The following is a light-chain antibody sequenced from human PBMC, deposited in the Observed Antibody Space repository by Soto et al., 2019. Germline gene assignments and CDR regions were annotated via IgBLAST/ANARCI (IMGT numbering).Light chain of an antibody. Sequence: EIVLTQSPGTLSLSPGERATLSCRASQSVHNNYLAWYQQRLGQPPRLVISIASNRATGISDRFSGSGSVTDFILTISRLEPEDSAVYYCLQYGALPLTFGGGTKVEI. CDR2: IAS. CDR1: QSVHNNY. J-gene: IGKJ4*01. V-gene: IGKV3-20*01. CDR3: LQYGALPLT.